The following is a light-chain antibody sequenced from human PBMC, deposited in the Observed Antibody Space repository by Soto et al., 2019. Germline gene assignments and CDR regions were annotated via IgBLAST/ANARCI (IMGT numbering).Light chain of an antibody. CDR1: QSVGSL. V-gene: IGKV3-15*01. CDR3: KQYNKWNIT. CDR2: RAS. Sequence: EIVCTQSPATPSVSPGERATLSCRASQSVGSLLAWYQPKTGQAHRILIYRASSRATGISGSFSGSGSGTEFTLTITSLQSEDFAVYYCKQYNKWNITVGTGTRLEIK. J-gene: IGKJ5*01.